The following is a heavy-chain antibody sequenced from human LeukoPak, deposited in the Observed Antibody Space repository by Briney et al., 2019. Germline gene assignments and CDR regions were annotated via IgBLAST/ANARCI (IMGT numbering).Heavy chain of an antibody. CDR3: ARKYYGMDV. V-gene: IGHV3-53*01. Sequence: GGSLRLSCVASGFIVSSYYMSWVRQAPGKGLEWVSVISGGGTTYHADSVKGRFTISRDDSKSTLYLQMNSLRAEDTAVYYCARKYYGMDVWGQGTTVTVSS. CDR2: ISGGGTT. J-gene: IGHJ6*02. CDR1: GFIVSSYY.